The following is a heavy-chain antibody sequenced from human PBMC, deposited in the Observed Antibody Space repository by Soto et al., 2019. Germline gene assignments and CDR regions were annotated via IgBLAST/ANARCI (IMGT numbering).Heavy chain of an antibody. J-gene: IGHJ6*03. V-gene: IGHV3-64*01. CDR3: ARDLVVPAATPYYYYYYYMDV. CDR2: ISNNGAHT. CDR1: GFTFSNYE. D-gene: IGHD2-2*01. Sequence: GGSLRLSCAASGFTFSNYEMHWVRQAPGKGLEYVSGISNNGAHTDYAKSVKGRFTISRDNSENTLYLQMGSLRAEDMAVYYCARDLVVPAATPYYYYYYYMDVWGKGTTVTVSS.